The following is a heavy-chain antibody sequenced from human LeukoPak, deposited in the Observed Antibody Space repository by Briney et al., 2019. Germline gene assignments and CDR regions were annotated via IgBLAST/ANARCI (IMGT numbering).Heavy chain of an antibody. CDR3: ARDLQSVPQGAFDI. Sequence: GGSLRLSCAASGFTFSSYSMNWVRQAPGKGLEWVSSISSSSSYIYYADSVKGRFTISRDNAKNSLYLQMNSLGAEDTAVYYCARDLQSVPQGAFDIWGQGTMVTVSS. V-gene: IGHV3-21*01. J-gene: IGHJ3*02. CDR2: ISSSSSYI. CDR1: GFTFSSYS. D-gene: IGHD4-11*01.